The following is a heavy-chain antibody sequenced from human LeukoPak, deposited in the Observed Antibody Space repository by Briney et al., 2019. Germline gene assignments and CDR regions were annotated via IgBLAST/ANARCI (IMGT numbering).Heavy chain of an antibody. CDR2: ISSSSSYI. J-gene: IGHJ6*03. CDR3: ARDHLDCSSTSCYYYYYYYMDV. D-gene: IGHD2-2*01. V-gene: IGHV3-21*01. CDR1: GFTFSSYS. Sequence: PGGSLRLSCAASGFTFSSYSMNWVRQAPGKGLEWVSSISSSSSYIYYADSVKGRFTISRDNAKNSLYLQMNSLRAEDTAVYYCARDHLDCSSTSCYYYYYYYMDVWGKGTTVTVSS.